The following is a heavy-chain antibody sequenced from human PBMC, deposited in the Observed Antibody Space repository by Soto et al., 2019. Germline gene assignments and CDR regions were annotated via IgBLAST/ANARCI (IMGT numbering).Heavy chain of an antibody. CDR3: ARERTGTTSMDV. V-gene: IGHV1-8*01. CDR1: GYTFTSYD. J-gene: IGHJ6*02. CDR2: MNPNSGNT. Sequence: QVQLVQSGAEVKKPGASVKVSCKASGYTFTSYDINWVRQATGHGLEWMGWMNPNSGNTGYAQKFRGRVTMTRNTSISTAYMEPSSLRSEDTAVYYCARERTGTTSMDVWGQGTTVTVSS. D-gene: IGHD1-1*01.